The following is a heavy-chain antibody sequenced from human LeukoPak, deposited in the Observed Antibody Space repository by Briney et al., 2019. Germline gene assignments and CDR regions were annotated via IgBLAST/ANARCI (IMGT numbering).Heavy chain of an antibody. V-gene: IGHV1-8*03. D-gene: IGHD4-17*01. CDR3: ARGDFGETNTAFDI. CDR2: MNPNSGKT. CDR1: GYTFTDYD. J-gene: IGHJ3*02. Sequence: ASVKVSCKTSGYTFTDYDIHWVRQAPGHGLEWMGWMNPNSGKTSYAQKLQGRVTFSRNTSLSVAYMELSGLRSEDAAVYFCARGDFGETNTAFDIWGQGTMVAVSS.